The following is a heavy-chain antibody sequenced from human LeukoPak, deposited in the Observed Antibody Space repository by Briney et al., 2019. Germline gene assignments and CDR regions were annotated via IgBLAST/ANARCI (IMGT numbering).Heavy chain of an antibody. Sequence: GVCLRLSCAASGFTFSSYSMNWVRQAPGKGLEWVSYISTSSSTIYYADSVKGRFTVSRDNAKNSLYLQMNSLRDEDTAVYYCARFTGYSSSWYELDYWGQGTLVTVSS. CDR3: ARFTGYSSSWYELDY. CDR2: ISTSSSTI. CDR1: GFTFSSYS. J-gene: IGHJ4*02. D-gene: IGHD6-13*01. V-gene: IGHV3-48*02.